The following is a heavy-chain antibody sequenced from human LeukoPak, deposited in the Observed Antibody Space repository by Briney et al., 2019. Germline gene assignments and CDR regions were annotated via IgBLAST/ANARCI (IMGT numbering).Heavy chain of an antibody. CDR1: GYTFTGYY. Sequence: ASVKVSCKASGYTFTGYYMHWVRQAPGQGLEWMGWINPNSGGRNYAQKFQGMLTMTRDTSISTAYMELSRLRSDDTAVYYCARATQYYDILTGYYSYYGMDVWGQGTTVTVSS. CDR2: INPNSGGR. D-gene: IGHD3-9*01. CDR3: ARATQYYDILTGYYSYYGMDV. V-gene: IGHV1-2*02. J-gene: IGHJ6*02.